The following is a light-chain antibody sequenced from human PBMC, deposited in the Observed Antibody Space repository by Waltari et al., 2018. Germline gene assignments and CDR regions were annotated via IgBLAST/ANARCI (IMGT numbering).Light chain of an antibody. CDR1: QSVGST. J-gene: IGKJ1*01. CDR2: GAS. CDR3: QHYVRLPAT. Sequence: EIVLTQSPGTLSLSPGERATLSCRASQSVGSTLAWYQQKPGQPPSLLIYGASSRATCIPDRFSGSGSGTDFSLTIGRLEPEEFAVYYCQHYVRLPATFGQGTKVEIK. V-gene: IGKV3-20*01.